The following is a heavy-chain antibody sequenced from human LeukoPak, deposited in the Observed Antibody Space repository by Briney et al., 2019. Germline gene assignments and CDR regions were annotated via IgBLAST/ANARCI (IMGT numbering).Heavy chain of an antibody. D-gene: IGHD1-26*01. Sequence: TGGSLRLSCAASGFTFSSYSMNWVRQAPGKGLEWVSYISSSSSTIYYADSVKGRFTISRDNAKNSLYLQMNSLRAEDTAVYYCARDPTTSLLRRTHYYGMDVWGQGTTVTVSS. V-gene: IGHV3-48*04. CDR3: ARDPTTSLLRRTHYYGMDV. CDR2: ISSSSSTI. CDR1: GFTFSSYS. J-gene: IGHJ6*02.